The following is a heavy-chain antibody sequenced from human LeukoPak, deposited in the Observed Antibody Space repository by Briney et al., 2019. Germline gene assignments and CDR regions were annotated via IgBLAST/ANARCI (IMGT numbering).Heavy chain of an antibody. D-gene: IGHD3-22*01. V-gene: IGHV6-1*01. Sequence: SQTLSLTCALSVDSVSTNSASWNSIRQSPSRGLEWLGRTYYRSKWYNDYAVSVKSRITINPDTSKNQFSLQLNSVTPEDTAVYYRARVDTMIASRVFDSWGQGTLVTVSS. CDR1: VDSVSTNSAS. J-gene: IGHJ4*02. CDR2: TYYRSKWYN. CDR3: ARVDTMIASRVFDS.